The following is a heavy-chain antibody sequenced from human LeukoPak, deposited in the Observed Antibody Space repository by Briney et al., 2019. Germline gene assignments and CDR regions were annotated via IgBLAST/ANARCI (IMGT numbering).Heavy chain of an antibody. CDR1: RFTFSDFW. CDR2: LSGDGSST. V-gene: IGHV3-74*03. Sequence: PGGSLRLSCTASRFTFSDFWMHWVRQVPGKGLLWVSRLSGDGSSTKYADSLKGRFTISRDNAKNTLYLQMNSLRAEDTAVYFCARASTTVPNLLDNWGQGTLVTVSS. J-gene: IGHJ4*02. D-gene: IGHD4-17*01. CDR3: ARASTTVPNLLDN.